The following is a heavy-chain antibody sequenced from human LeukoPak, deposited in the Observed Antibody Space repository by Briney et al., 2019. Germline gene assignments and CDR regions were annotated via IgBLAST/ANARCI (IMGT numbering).Heavy chain of an antibody. CDR2: IRSKANSYAT. V-gene: IGHV3-73*01. D-gene: IGHD5-12*01. CDR3: TRQGVYSGYDRSWFGA. J-gene: IGHJ5*02. Sequence: GGSLRLSCAASGFTFSGSAMHWVRQASGKGLEWVGRIRSKANSYATAYAASVKGRFTISRDDSKNTAYLQMNSLKTEDTAVYYCTRQGVYSGYDRSWFGAWGQGTLVTVSS. CDR1: GFTFSGSA.